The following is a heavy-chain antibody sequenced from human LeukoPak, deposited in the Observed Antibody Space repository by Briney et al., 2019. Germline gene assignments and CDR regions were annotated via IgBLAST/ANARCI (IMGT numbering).Heavy chain of an antibody. V-gene: IGHV3-30-3*01. CDR2: ISYDGSNK. J-gene: IGHJ1*01. D-gene: IGHD2-15*01. CDR3: ARERSFRSFDN. CDR1: GFTFSSYA. Sequence: GRSLRLSCAASGFTFSSYAMHWVRQAPGKGLEWVAVISYDGSNKYYADSVKGRFTISRDNSRNTLILQLNSLRPEDTAKYYCARERSFRSFDNWGQGTLVTVSS.